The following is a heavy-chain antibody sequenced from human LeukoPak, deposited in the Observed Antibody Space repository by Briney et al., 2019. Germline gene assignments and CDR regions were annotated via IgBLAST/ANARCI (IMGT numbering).Heavy chain of an antibody. CDR1: GLTFTGSA. V-gene: IGHV3-73*01. CDR3: ARVQSRYNQRYFYYYMDV. D-gene: IGHD5-24*01. J-gene: IGHJ6*03. Sequence: GGSLTLSCAPSGLTFTGSAMQWVRHASGKGLGWVGRIRSKANSYTPTYATSVKGRFTIPRDDSKNTAYVQMNSLRAEDTGVYYCARVQSRYNQRYFYYYMDVWGKGTTVTVSS. CDR2: IRSKANSYTP.